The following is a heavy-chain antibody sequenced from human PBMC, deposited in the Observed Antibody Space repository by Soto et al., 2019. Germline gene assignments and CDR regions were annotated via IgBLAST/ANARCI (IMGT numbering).Heavy chain of an antibody. CDR2: IYNGGTT. J-gene: IGHJ4*02. CDR1: GGSINTVNYY. CDR3: ARGPSGDKVDY. V-gene: IGHV4-30-4*01. Sequence: QVQLQESGPGLVKPSQTLSLTCTVSGGSINTVNYYWSWIRQSPDKGLEWIGHIYNGGTTYNNPSLTSRVTIXVXXXXXXXSXXXXXXXXXXXXXXXCARGPSGDKVDYWGQGTLVTVSS. D-gene: IGHD7-27*01.